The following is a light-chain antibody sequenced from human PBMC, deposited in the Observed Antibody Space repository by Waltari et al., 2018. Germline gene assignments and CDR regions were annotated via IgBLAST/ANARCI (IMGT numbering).Light chain of an antibody. CDR3: QQYKNWPQVT. CDR1: QSVSSN. Sequence: EIVMTQSPVSLSVSPGERATLACRASQSVSSNLAWYQQKPGQAPRLLINGASTRATGIPARFSGSGSGTEFTLTISSMQSEDFAVYYCQQYKNWPQVTFGGGTKVEIK. J-gene: IGKJ4*01. V-gene: IGKV3-15*01. CDR2: GAS.